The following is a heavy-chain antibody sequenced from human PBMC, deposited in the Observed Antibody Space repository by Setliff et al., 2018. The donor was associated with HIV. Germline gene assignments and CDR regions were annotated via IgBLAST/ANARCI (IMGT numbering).Heavy chain of an antibody. CDR3: VRHGNQWLVTVDY. D-gene: IGHD6-19*01. Sequence: PSETLSLTCTVSGDSISSTTYYWGWIRQPPGKGLEWIGSIYPSGSAFYNPSLKSPVTMSVDTSRNQFSLKLSSVTAADMAIYYCVRHGNQWLVTVDYWGQGTLVTVSS. J-gene: IGHJ4*02. CDR2: IYPSGSA. CDR1: GDSISSTTYY. V-gene: IGHV4-39*01.